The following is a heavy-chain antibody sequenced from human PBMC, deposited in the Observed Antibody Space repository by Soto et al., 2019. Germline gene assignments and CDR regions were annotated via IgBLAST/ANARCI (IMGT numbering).Heavy chain of an antibody. Sequence: PGGSLRLSCAVSGFTFTAFAIHWVRQAPGKGLEWVAVISYDGRDSHYADSVKGRLTISRDNSKNTVFLHINSLTTEDTAVYYCAKDRYFDSSHFDYWGQGTRVTVSS. CDR1: GFTFTAFA. D-gene: IGHD3-9*01. CDR2: ISYDGRDS. V-gene: IGHV3-30*04. CDR3: AKDRYFDSSHFDY. J-gene: IGHJ4*02.